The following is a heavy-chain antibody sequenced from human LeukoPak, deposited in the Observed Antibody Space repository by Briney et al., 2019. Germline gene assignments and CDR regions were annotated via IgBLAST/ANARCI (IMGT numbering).Heavy chain of an antibody. J-gene: IGHJ4*02. CDR2: IYYSVST. V-gene: IGHV4-59*08. CDR3: ARQAAVAGLIDY. Sequence: PSETLSLTCTVSGVSISSYYWSWIRQPPGKGLEWIGYIYYSVSTNYSPSLKSRVTISVVTSKNQFSLKLSSVTAADTAVYYCARQAAVAGLIDYWGQGTLVTVSS. D-gene: IGHD6-19*01. CDR1: GVSISSYY.